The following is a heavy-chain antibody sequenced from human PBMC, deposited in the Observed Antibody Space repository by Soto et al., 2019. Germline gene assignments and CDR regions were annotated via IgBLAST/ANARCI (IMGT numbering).Heavy chain of an antibody. Sequence: QVQLVESGGGVVQPGRSLRLSCAASGLTFSSYGRHWVRQAPGKGLEWVAGIWYDGSNKYYADSVKGRFTISRDNSKNTLYLQMNSLRAEDTAVYYCARDAAGDSPPTWGQGTLVTVSA. CDR2: IWYDGSNK. V-gene: IGHV3-33*01. D-gene: IGHD3-16*01. CDR3: ARDAAGDSPPT. J-gene: IGHJ5*02. CDR1: GLTFSSYG.